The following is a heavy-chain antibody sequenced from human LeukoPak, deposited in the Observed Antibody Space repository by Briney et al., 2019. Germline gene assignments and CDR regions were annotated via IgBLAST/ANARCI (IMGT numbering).Heavy chain of an antibody. CDR1: GGSISTYY. CDR2: IYYIGNT. V-gene: IGHV4-59*08. D-gene: IGHD3-9*01. J-gene: IGHJ5*01. Sequence: SKTLSLTCTVSGGSISTYYWSWIRQPPGKGLEWIGYIYYIGNTNYNPSLKSRVTISVDTSKNQFSLKLSSVTAADTAVYYCARLYYDILTGYFYLDSWGQGTLVTVSS. CDR3: ARLYYDILTGYFYLDS.